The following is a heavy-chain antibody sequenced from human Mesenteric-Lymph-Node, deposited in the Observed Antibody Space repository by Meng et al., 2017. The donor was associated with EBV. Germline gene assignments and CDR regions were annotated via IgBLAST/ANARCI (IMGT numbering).Heavy chain of an antibody. CDR3: ARQNGDYDY. CDR2: ISVYNGNT. D-gene: IGHD4-17*01. CDR1: GYTFTTFS. V-gene: IGHV1-18*01. Sequence: VQLVEAAPEVKQPGAAVKVSCKASGYTFTTFSINWVRQAPGQGLEWMAWISVYNGNTNYAQNFQGRVTLTTDTSTTTAYMELTSLTSDDTAVYYCARQNGDYDYWGQGTLVTVS. J-gene: IGHJ4*02.